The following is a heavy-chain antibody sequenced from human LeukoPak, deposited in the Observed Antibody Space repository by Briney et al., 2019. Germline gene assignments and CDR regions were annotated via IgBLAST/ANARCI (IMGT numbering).Heavy chain of an antibody. V-gene: IGHV4-39*01. CDR3: ASGSSSWYAGWFDP. J-gene: IGHJ5*02. Sequence: PSETLSLTCTVSGGSISSSSYYWGWIRQPPGKGLEWIGSIYYSGSTYYNPSLKSRVTISVDTSKNQFSLKLSSVTAADTAVHCCASGSSSWYAGWFDPWGQGTLVTVSS. CDR2: IYYSGST. CDR1: GGSISSSSYY. D-gene: IGHD6-13*01.